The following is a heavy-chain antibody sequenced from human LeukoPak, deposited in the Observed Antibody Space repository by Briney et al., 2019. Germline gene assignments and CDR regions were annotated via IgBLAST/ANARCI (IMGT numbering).Heavy chain of an antibody. Sequence: SETLSLTCAVYGGSFTGYYWSWIRKPPGPGLERIGEIHPYERTNYNPSLKSRVATSVDTSKNEFSLKLSSVTAADTAVYYCARGRRELIGERLYYYYMDVWGKGTTVTVSS. CDR2: IHPYERT. J-gene: IGHJ6*03. V-gene: IGHV4-34*01. CDR1: GGSFTGYY. CDR3: ARGRRELIGERLYYYYMDV. D-gene: IGHD1-26*01.